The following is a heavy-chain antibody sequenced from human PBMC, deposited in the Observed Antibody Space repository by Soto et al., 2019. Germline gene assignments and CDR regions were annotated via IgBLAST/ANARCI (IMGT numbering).Heavy chain of an antibody. CDR1: GGAISRGGDY. J-gene: IGHJ6*02. Sequence: QVQLQESGPGLVKPSQTLSLTCTVSGGAISRGGDYWSRILQHPGKGLEWIGYIYYSGSTHYNPSVTIRVTLSVDTSKNHFSLKLSSVTAADTAVYYCARATPYDYYGMDVWGQGTTVTVSS. D-gene: IGHD2-15*01. CDR2: IYYSGST. CDR3: ARATPYDYYGMDV. V-gene: IGHV4-31*03.